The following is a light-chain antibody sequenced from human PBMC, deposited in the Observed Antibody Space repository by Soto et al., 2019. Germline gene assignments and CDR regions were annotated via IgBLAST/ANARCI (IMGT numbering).Light chain of an antibody. CDR3: QQRNSYPRT. CDR2: AAS. Sequence: DIQLTQSPSFLSASVGDRVTITCRASQGLSSYLAWYQQKPGKAPKLLIYAASTLQSGVPSRFSGSGSGTEFTLTISSLQPEDFATYYCQQRNSYPRTFGQGTKVEIK. CDR1: QGLSSY. J-gene: IGKJ1*01. V-gene: IGKV1-9*01.